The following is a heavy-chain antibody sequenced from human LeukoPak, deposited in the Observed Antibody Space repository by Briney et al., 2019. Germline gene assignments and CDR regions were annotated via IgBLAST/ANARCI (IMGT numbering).Heavy chain of an antibody. CDR1: GFTFSTYT. Sequence: GGSLRPSCAASGFTFSTYTMNWVRQAPGKGLEWVSFISISSSYIYYADSVKGRFTISRDNAKNSLYLQMNSLRAEDTAVYYCARGPHSALDTDDAFDIWGQGTMVTVSS. J-gene: IGHJ3*02. CDR3: ARGPHSALDTDDAFDI. D-gene: IGHD5-18*01. V-gene: IGHV3-21*06. CDR2: ISISSSYI.